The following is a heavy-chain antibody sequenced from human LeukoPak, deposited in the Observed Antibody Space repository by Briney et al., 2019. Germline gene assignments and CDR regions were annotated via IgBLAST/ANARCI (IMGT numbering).Heavy chain of an antibody. D-gene: IGHD2-2*01. V-gene: IGHV1-69*13. J-gene: IGHJ5*02. CDR2: IIPIFGTA. Sequence: ASVKVSCKASGGTFSSYAISWVRQAPGQGLEWMGGIIPIFGTANYAQKFQGRVTITADESTSTAYMELSSLRSEDTAVYYCTSWRGVVPAAMGSDWFDPWGQGTLVTVSS. CDR1: GGTFSSYA. CDR3: TSWRGVVPAAMGSDWFDP.